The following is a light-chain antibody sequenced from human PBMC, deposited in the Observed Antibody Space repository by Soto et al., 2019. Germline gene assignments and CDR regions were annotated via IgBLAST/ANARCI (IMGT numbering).Light chain of an antibody. J-gene: IGKJ4*01. CDR2: DAS. Sequence: EIVLTQPPATLSLSPGERATLSCRASQNVSSYLAWYQQKPGQAPSLLIYDASNRAIGIPARFSGSGSGTDFTLTISSLQPEDFAVYFCQQRSNWPRLTFGGGTKVEI. V-gene: IGKV3-11*01. CDR3: QQRSNWPRLT. CDR1: QNVSSY.